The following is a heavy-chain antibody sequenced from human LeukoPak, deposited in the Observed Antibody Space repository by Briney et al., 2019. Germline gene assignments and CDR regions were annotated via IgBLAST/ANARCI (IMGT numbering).Heavy chain of an antibody. CDR2: IYYSGST. Sequence: SETLSFTCTGSGGSISTYFWIWIRHPPGKRLQWIGYIYYSGSTNYNPSLKSRVTISLDTSRNQFSLKLNSVTAADTAVYYCAKSNGYGLVDIWGQGTMVTVSS. D-gene: IGHD3-10*01. CDR1: GGSISTYF. CDR3: AKSNGYGLVDI. J-gene: IGHJ3*02. V-gene: IGHV4-59*12.